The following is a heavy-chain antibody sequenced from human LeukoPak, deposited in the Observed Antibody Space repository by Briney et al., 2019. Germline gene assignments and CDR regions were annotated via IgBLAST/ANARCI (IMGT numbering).Heavy chain of an antibody. Sequence: PSETLSLTCTVSGGSISSYYWSWIRQPPGKGLEWIGYTYYSGSTNYNPSLKSRVTLSIDKSKNQFSLNLNSVTAADTAVYYCARARRDSGYYKVDYWGQGTLVTVSS. V-gene: IGHV4-59*12. CDR1: GGSISSYY. CDR3: ARARRDSGYYKVDY. CDR2: TYYSGST. D-gene: IGHD3-3*01. J-gene: IGHJ4*02.